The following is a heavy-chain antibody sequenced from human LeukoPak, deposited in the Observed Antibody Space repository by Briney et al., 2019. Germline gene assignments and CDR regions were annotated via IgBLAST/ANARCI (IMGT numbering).Heavy chain of an antibody. D-gene: IGHD2-21*02. CDR1: GYTFTAYY. J-gene: IGHJ4*02. Sequence: ASVKVSCKASGYTFTAYYMHWVRQAPGQGLEWMGWINPNSGGTNYAQKFQGRVTMTRDTSISTAYMELTRLRSDDTAVYFCARGFFSSGCGGDCPSFDYWGQGTLVTVSS. CDR2: INPNSGGT. V-gene: IGHV1-2*02. CDR3: ARGFFSSGCGGDCPSFDY.